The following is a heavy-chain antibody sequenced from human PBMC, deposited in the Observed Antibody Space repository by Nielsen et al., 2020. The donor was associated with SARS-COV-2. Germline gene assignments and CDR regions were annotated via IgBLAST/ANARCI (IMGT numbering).Heavy chain of an antibody. CDR1: GYTFTSND. CDR2: ISGYNGDT. J-gene: IGHJ6*03. CDR3: ARPITNNYYYYMDV. V-gene: IGHV1-18*04. Sequence: ASVKVSCKASGYTFTSNDITWVRQAPGQGLEWMGWISGYNGDTNYAQKFQGRVTMTIDTSTSTAYMELRSLRSDDTAVYYCARPITNNYYYYMDVWGKGTTVTVS.